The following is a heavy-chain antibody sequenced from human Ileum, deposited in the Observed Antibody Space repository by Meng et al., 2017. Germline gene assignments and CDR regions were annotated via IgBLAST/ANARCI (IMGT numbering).Heavy chain of an antibody. CDR1: GYTFTNYQ. D-gene: IGHD2/OR15-2a*01. CDR2: VNPNHGGA. V-gene: IGHV1-18*01. CDR3: ARHSTDWSLDY. Sequence: QVQLVQSGVEVKEPGASVKVSCKPSGYTFTNYQTDWVRQAPGQGLEWMGWVNPNHGGASYAQKFQGRLTMTIDTSTTTVYMELRSLRSDDSALYYCARHSTDWSLDYWGQGTLVTVSS. J-gene: IGHJ4*02.